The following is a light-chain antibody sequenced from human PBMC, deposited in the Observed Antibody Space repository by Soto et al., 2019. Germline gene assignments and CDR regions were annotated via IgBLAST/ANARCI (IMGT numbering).Light chain of an antibody. CDR1: QSVLYSSNNKNY. V-gene: IGKV4-1*01. CDR2: WAS. Sequence: DIVMTQSPDSLAVSLGERATINCKSSQSVLYSSNNKNYLAWYQQKPGQPPKLLIYWASTRESGGPDRFSGSGSGTDSTLTISSLQAEDVAVYYCQQYYSTPGTFGQGTKVEIK. CDR3: QQYYSTPGT. J-gene: IGKJ1*01.